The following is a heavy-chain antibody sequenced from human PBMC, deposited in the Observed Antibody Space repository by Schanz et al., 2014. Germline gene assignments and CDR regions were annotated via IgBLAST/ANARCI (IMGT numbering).Heavy chain of an antibody. J-gene: IGHJ6*02. CDR2: ISSSSSYI. D-gene: IGHD3-22*01. Sequence: GYLVESGGDLVKPGGSLRLSCAASGFTFSTYYMNWVRQAPGQGLEWVSSISSSSSYISYADSVKGRFTISRDNAKNSLYLQMNSLIAEDTAVYYCAKEHFGHYDSSGCSDSYYYGMDVWGQGTTVTVSS. V-gene: IGHV3-21*01. CDR3: AKEHFGHYDSSGCSDSYYYGMDV. CDR1: GFTFSTYY.